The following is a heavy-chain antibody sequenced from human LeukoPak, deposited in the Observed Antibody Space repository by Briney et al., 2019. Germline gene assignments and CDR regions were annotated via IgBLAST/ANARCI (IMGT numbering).Heavy chain of an antibody. CDR3: AKDRYSSSADY. CDR2: ISYDGSNK. Sequence: GGTLRLSCAASGFTFSSYGMHWVRQAPGKGLEWVAVISYDGSNKYYADSVKGRFTISRDNSKNTLYLQMNSLRAEDTAVYYRAKDRYSSSADYWGQGTLVTVSS. J-gene: IGHJ4*02. V-gene: IGHV3-30*18. D-gene: IGHD6-6*01. CDR1: GFTFSSYG.